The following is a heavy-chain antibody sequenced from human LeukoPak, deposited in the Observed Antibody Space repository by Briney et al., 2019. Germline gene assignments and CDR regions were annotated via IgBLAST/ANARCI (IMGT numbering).Heavy chain of an antibody. CDR2: ISSSGSDI. CDR3: AKFSGDYFDY. V-gene: IGHV3-21*01. D-gene: IGHD4-17*01. Sequence: GGSLRLSCAASGFTFTIYGMNWVRQAPGKGLEWVSSISSSGSDIYYADSVKGRFTFSRDNAKNLLYLQMNSLRAEDTAVYYCAKFSGDYFDYWGQGTLVTVSS. CDR1: GFTFTIYG. J-gene: IGHJ4*02.